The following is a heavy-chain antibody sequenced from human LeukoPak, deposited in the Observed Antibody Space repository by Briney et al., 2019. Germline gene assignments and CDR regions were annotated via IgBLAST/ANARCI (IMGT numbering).Heavy chain of an antibody. CDR3: ARSNKVPQGYLNY. Sequence: ASVKVSCKASGYTFTNYAMNWVRLAPGQGLEWMGWINTDTGNPTYAQDFTGRCVFSLDTSVSTACLQISGLKAEDTAVYYCARSNKVPQGYLNYWGQGALVIVSS. V-gene: IGHV7-4-1*02. D-gene: IGHD1/OR15-1a*01. CDR1: GYTFTNYA. J-gene: IGHJ4*02. CDR2: INTDTGNP.